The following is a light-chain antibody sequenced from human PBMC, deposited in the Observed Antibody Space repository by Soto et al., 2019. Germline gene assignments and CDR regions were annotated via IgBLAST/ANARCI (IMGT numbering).Light chain of an antibody. Sequence: QLVLTQSSSASASLGSSVKLSCTLSGGHSGYIIAWHQQLPGKAPRFLLKIEGNGDYNRGSGVPARFSGSNSGADRYLTISNLQSEVEGDYYCETWDSNSHVFGTGTKVTVL. CDR1: GGHSGYI. J-gene: IGLJ1*01. CDR2: IEGNGDY. CDR3: ETWDSNSHV. V-gene: IGLV4-60*03.